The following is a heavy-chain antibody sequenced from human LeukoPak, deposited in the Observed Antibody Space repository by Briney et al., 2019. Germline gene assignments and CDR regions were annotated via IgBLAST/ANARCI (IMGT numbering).Heavy chain of an antibody. CDR1: GFTVSGTH. J-gene: IGHJ4*02. CDR2: MYTGGTT. CDR3: AKDDATSGGGLAS. D-gene: IGHD3-16*01. Sequence: PGGSLRLSCAASGFTVSGTHMSWVRQAPGKGLEWVSAMYTGGTTYYADSVAGRFTVSRDNSKNTLYLHMNSLRVEDTAVYYCAKDDATSGGGLASWGQGTLVSVSS. V-gene: IGHV3-53*01.